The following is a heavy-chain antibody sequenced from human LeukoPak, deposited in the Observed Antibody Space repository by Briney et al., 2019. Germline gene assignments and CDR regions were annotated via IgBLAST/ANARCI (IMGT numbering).Heavy chain of an antibody. V-gene: IGHV1-69*05. J-gene: IGHJ5*02. D-gene: IGHD3-10*01. CDR3: ARSSWSSGSYSNWFDP. CDR1: GGTFSSYA. CDR2: IIPIFGTA. Sequence: GASVKVSCKASGGTFSSYAISWVRQAPGQGLEWMGGIIPIFGTANYAQKFQGRVTITTDESTSTAYMELSSLRSEDTAVYYCARSSWSSGSYSNWFDPWGQGTLVTVSS.